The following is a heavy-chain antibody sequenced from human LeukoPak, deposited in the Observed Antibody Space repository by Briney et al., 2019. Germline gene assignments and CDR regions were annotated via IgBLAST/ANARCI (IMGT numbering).Heavy chain of an antibody. CDR2: IYTSGST. J-gene: IGHJ6*03. D-gene: IGHD6-13*01. CDR1: GVSISSYY. V-gene: IGHV4-4*07. Sequence: SETLSLTCTVSGVSISSYYWSWIRQPAGKGLEWIGRIYTSGSTNYNPSLKSRVTMSVDTSKNQFSLKLSSVTAADTAVYYCARDRFGQQLVQSYYYMDVWGKGTTVTVSS. CDR3: ARDRFGQQLVQSYYYMDV.